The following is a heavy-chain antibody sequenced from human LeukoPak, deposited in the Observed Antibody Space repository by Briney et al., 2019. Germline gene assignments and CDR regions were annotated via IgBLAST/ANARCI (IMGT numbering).Heavy chain of an antibody. D-gene: IGHD1-14*01. J-gene: IGHJ4*02. CDR1: GFTFSGSA. CDR3: TRPDRRGDY. CDR2: IRSKANSYAT. Sequence: GGSLGLSCAASGFTFSGSAMHWVRQASGKGLEWVGRIRSKANSYATAYAASVKGRFTISRDDSKNTAYLQMNSLKTEDTAVYYCTRPDRRGDYWGQGTLVTVSS. V-gene: IGHV3-73*01.